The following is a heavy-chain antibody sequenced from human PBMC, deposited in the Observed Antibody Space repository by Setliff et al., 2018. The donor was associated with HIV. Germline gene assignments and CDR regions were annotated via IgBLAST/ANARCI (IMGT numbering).Heavy chain of an antibody. J-gene: IGHJ4*02. D-gene: IGHD6-13*01. Sequence: GGSLRLSCAASGLTSSTNWMHWVRQAPGKGLVWVSGINSDGSSTNYADSVEGRFTISRDDAKNTLYLQMSSLRAEDTAVYYCVSSRSDCDYWGQGTLVTVSS. CDR1: GLTSSTNW. V-gene: IGHV3-74*01. CDR3: VSSRSDCDY. CDR2: INSDGSST.